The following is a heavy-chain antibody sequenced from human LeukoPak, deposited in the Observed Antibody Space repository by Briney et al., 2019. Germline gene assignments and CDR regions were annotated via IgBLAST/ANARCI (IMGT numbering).Heavy chain of an antibody. CDR3: AKGAYHDD. V-gene: IGHV3-23*01. CDR2: ISGNGGDT. Sequence: PGGSLRLSCAASGFTFSSYEMNWVRQAPGKGLEWVSTISGNGGDTYYADSVKGRFTISRDNSKNTLYLQMNSLRADDTAIYYCAKGAYHDDWGQGTLVTVSS. D-gene: IGHD3-3*01. CDR1: GFTFSSYE. J-gene: IGHJ4*02.